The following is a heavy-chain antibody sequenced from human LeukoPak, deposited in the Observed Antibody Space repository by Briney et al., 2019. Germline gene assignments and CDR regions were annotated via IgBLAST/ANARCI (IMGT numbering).Heavy chain of an antibody. CDR3: AKVLGVAVAGTVDY. V-gene: IGHV3-23*01. CDR2: ISGSGGST. Sequence: PRGSLRLSCAASGFTFSSYAMSWVRQAPGKGLEWVSAISGSGGSTYYADSVKGRFTISRDNSKNTLYLQMNSLRAEDTAVYYCAKVLGVAVAGTVDYWGQGTLVTVSS. CDR1: GFTFSSYA. J-gene: IGHJ4*02. D-gene: IGHD6-19*01.